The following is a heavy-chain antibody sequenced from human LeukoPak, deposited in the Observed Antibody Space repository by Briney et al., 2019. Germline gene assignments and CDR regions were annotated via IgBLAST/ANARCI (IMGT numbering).Heavy chain of an antibody. D-gene: IGHD2-21*02. CDR3: ARGRLDGFDL. CDR1: GFTVSSNY. CDR2: LYSGGNT. V-gene: IGHV3-53*01. Sequence: PGGSLRLSCAASGFTVSSNYMSWVRQAPGKGLDWVSVLYSGGNTYYADFVRGRFTISRDNSKNTLFLQMNSLRAEDTAVFYCARGRLDGFDLWGQGTMVTVSS. J-gene: IGHJ3*01.